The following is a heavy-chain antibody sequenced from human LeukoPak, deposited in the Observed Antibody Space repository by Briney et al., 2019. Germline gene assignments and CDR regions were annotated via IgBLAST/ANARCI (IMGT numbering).Heavy chain of an antibody. CDR3: ARGLWFGGEEDY. CDR2: INWSGGST. CDR1: GFTFDDYG. D-gene: IGHD3-10*01. Sequence: GGSLRLSCAASGFTFDDYGMSWVRQAPGKGLEWVSGINWSGGSTGYADSVKGRFTISRDNAKDSLYLQMNSLRAEDTALYYCARGLWFGGEEDYWGQGTLVTVPS. V-gene: IGHV3-20*04. J-gene: IGHJ4*02.